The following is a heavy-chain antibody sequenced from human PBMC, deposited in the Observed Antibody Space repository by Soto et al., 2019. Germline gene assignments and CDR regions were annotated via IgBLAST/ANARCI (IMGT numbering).Heavy chain of an antibody. J-gene: IGHJ5*02. D-gene: IGHD2-2*01. Sequence: GGSLRLSCAASGFTFSSYVMSWVRQAPGKGLEWVSAISGSGGSTYYADSVKGRFTISRDNSKNTLYLQMNSLRAEDTAVYYCAKDGDCISTSCYGEGFDPWGQGTLVTVSS. CDR3: AKDGDCISTSCYGEGFDP. CDR2: ISGSGGST. CDR1: GFTFSSYV. V-gene: IGHV3-23*01.